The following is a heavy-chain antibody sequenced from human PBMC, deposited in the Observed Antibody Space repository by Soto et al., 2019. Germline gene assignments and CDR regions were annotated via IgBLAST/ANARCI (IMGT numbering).Heavy chain of an antibody. CDR1: GFTFSSYS. V-gene: IGHV3-21*01. D-gene: IGHD4-17*01. CDR2: ISSSSSYI. J-gene: IGHJ3*02. CDR3: ARDRDYVGAFDI. Sequence: PGGSLRLSCAASGFTFSSYSMNWVRQAPGKGLEWVSSISSSSSYIYYADSVKGRFTISRDNAKNSLYLQMNSLRAEDTAVYYCARDRDYVGAFDIWGQGTMVTVSS.